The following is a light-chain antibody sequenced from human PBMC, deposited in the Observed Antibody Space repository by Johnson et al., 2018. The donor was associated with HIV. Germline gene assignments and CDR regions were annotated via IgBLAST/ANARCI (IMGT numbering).Light chain of an antibody. J-gene: IGLJ1*01. CDR1: SSKIGNNY. CDR2: DNN. Sequence: QSVLTQPPSVSAAPGQKVTISCSGSSSKIGNNYVSWYQQLPGTAPKLLIYDNNKRPSGIPDRFSGSKSGTSATLGITGLQTGDEADYYCGTWDSSLGAGGVFGTGTKVTVL. CDR3: GTWDSSLGAGGV. V-gene: IGLV1-51*01.